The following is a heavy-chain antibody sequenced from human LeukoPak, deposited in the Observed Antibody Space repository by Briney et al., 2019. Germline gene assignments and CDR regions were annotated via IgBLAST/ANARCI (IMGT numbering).Heavy chain of an antibody. CDR2: INHSGST. D-gene: IGHD5-12*01. J-gene: IGHJ4*02. CDR3: ASRHSGYDSDSDY. CDR1: GGSFSGYY. V-gene: IGHV4-34*01. Sequence: SETLSLTCAVYGGSFSGYYWSWIRQPPGKGLEWIGEINHSGSTNYNPSLKGRVTISVDTSKNQFSLKLSSVTAADTAVYYCASRHSGYDSDSDYWGQGTLVTVSS.